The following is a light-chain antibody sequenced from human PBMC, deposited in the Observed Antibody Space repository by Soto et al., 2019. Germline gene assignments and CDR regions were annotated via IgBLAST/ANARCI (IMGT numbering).Light chain of an antibody. J-gene: IGKJ1*01. CDR3: QQYHTYSMT. CDR1: QSISSW. CDR2: RAS. Sequence: DIPMTQSPSTLSASVGDRVTITCRASQSISSWLAWYQQKPGKAPKLLIYRASVLESGVPSTFSGSGSGTEFTLTISSLQPDDFATYYCQQYHTYSMTFGQGTKVEIK. V-gene: IGKV1-5*03.